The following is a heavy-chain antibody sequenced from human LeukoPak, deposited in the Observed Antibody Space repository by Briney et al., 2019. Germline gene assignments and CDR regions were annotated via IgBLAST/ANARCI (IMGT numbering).Heavy chain of an antibody. CDR3: ARARRRSNWFDP. V-gene: IGHV4-34*01. Sequence: KPSETLSLTCAVYGGSFSGYYWSWIRQPPGKGLEWIGEINHSRSTNYNPSLKSRVTISVDTSKNQFSLKLSSVTAADTAVYYCARARRRSNWFDPWGQGTLVTVSS. CDR2: INHSRST. D-gene: IGHD6-6*01. CDR1: GGSFSGYY. J-gene: IGHJ5*02.